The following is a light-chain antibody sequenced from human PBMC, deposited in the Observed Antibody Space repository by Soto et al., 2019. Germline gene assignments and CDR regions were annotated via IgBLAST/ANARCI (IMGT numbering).Light chain of an antibody. CDR1: QSVGSS. V-gene: IGKV3-15*01. Sequence: IVMTQSPATLSVSPGERATLSCRGSQSVGSSLAWYQHKPGQAPRLLIYAASARATGIPARFSGSGSGTEFTLTISSLQSEDFAVYYCHRYDDWPLTFGGGTKVDIK. CDR3: HRYDDWPLT. CDR2: AAS. J-gene: IGKJ4*01.